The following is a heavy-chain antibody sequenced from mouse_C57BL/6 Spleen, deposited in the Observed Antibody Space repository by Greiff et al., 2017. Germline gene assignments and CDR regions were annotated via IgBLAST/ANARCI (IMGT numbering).Heavy chain of an antibody. Sequence: DVHLVESGGGLVKPGGSLKLSCAASGFTFSSYTMSWVRQTPEKRLEWVATISGGGGNTYYPDSVKGRFTISRDNAKNTLYLQMSSLRSEDTALYYCARHDAVYDFDRFAYWGQGTLVTVSA. CDR1: GFTFSSYT. D-gene: IGHD2-4*01. V-gene: IGHV5-9*01. CDR2: ISGGGGNT. CDR3: ARHDAVYDFDRFAY. J-gene: IGHJ3*01.